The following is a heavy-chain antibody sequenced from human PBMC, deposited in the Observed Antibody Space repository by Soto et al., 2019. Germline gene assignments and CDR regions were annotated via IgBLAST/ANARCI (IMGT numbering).Heavy chain of an antibody. CDR3: ARIIASAGGRRYFDL. CDR2: INSSSTYT. CDR1: GFTFSDYY. D-gene: IGHD6-13*01. V-gene: IGHV3-11*05. J-gene: IGHJ2*01. Sequence: QVQLVESGGGLVKPGGSLRLSCAASGFTFSDYYMSWIRQAPGKGLEWVSYINSSSTYTNYADSVKGRFTISRDNAKNGLYLQMNSLRAEDTAVYYCARIIASAGGRRYFDLWGRGTLVTVSS.